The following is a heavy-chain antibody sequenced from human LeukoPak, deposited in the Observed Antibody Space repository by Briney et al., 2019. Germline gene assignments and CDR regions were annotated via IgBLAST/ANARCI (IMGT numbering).Heavy chain of an antibody. CDR2: ISSSGST. D-gene: IGHD3-10*01. V-gene: IGHV4-61*02. J-gene: IGHJ4*02. Sequence: NPSETLSLTCTVSGDSISSGDYYWSWIRQPAGKGLEWIGRISSSGSTNYNPSLKSRVTMSVDTSKNQFSLKLSSVTAADTAVYYCARGRSPFDYWGQGTLVTVSS. CDR3: ARGRSPFDY. CDR1: GDSISSGDYY.